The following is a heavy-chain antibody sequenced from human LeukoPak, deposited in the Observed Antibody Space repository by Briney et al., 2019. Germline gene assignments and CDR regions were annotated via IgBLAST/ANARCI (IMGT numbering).Heavy chain of an antibody. Sequence: GGSLRLSCAASGFTFTNSWMMWVRQAPGKGLECAANIKEDGSAKYYVDSVKGRFTISRDNAKNSLYLQMNSLRAEDTAMYYCARGFLVLWGQGTLVTVSA. CDR3: ARGFLVL. CDR1: GFTFTNSW. CDR2: IKEDGSAK. J-gene: IGHJ4*02. D-gene: IGHD3-3*01. V-gene: IGHV3-7*01.